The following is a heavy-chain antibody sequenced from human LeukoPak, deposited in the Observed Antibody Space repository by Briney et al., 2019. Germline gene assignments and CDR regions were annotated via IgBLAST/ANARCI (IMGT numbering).Heavy chain of an antibody. CDR1: GFTFSRYY. CDR3: AKDLHPYYGSGSGAFDI. D-gene: IGHD3-10*01. Sequence: PGGSLRLSCAASGFTFSRYYMNWVRQAPGKGLEWVSSITSGSSTIYYADSVKGRFTISRDNSKNTLYLQMNSLRAEDTAVYYCAKDLHPYYGSGSGAFDIWGQGTMVTVSS. V-gene: IGHV3-48*01. J-gene: IGHJ3*02. CDR2: ITSGSSTI.